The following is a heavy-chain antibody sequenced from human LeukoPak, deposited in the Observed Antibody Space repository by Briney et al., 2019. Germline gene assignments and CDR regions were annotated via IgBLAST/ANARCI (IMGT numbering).Heavy chain of an antibody. J-gene: IGHJ4*02. D-gene: IGHD4-17*01. CDR3: ARAPTPMTTVTTLGY. CDR2: ISFDGTNK. CDR1: GFTFSSYT. Sequence: GGSLRLSCAASGFTFSSYTMHWVRQAPGKGLEWVAVISFDGTNKYYADSVKGRFTISRDNSKNTLYLQMNSLRPEDTAVYYCARAPTPMTTVTTLGYWGQGTLVTVSS. V-gene: IGHV3-30-3*01.